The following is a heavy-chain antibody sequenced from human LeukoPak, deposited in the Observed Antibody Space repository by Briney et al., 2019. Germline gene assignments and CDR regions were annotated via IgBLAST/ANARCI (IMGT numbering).Heavy chain of an antibody. D-gene: IGHD3-22*01. CDR1: GGTLSSYA. CDR3: ARVDSYYDSSGYSTD. V-gene: IGHV1-69*04. CDR2: IIPILGIA. J-gene: IGHJ4*02. Sequence: ASVKVSCKASGGTLSSYAISWVRQAPGQGLEWMGRIIPILGIANYAQKFQGRVTITADKSTSTAYMELSSLRSEDTAVYYCARVDSYYDSSGYSTDWGQGTLVTASS.